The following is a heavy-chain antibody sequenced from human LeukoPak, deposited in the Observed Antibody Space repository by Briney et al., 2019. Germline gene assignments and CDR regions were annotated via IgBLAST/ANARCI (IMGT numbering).Heavy chain of an antibody. Sequence: PSETLSLTCTVSGDSISSSSYFWGWIRQSPGKGLEWIASIYYSGNTYYNPSLKSRVTISEDTSKNQFSLKLSSVTAADTAVYYCARVGKRERYYFDYWGQGTLVTVSS. CDR3: ARVGKRERYYFDY. D-gene: IGHD5-24*01. CDR1: GDSISSSSYF. CDR2: IYYSGNT. J-gene: IGHJ4*02. V-gene: IGHV4-39*02.